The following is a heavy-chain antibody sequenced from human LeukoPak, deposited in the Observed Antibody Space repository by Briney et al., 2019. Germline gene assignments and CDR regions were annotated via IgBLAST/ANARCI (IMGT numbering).Heavy chain of an antibody. CDR2: VNQDGSGK. D-gene: IGHD5-24*01. V-gene: IGHV3-7*01. J-gene: IGHJ4*02. CDR3: TSANYGPAY. CDR1: RFTFSSYW. Sequence: GGSLRLSCAASRFTFSSYWMSWVRQAPGKGLEWVANVNQDGSGKYYVDSVKGRFTISKDNAKNSLYLQMNSLRAEDTAVYYCTSANYGPAYWGQGTLVTVSS.